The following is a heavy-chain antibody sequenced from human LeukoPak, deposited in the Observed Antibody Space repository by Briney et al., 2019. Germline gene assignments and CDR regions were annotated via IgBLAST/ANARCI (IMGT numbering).Heavy chain of an antibody. D-gene: IGHD3-10*01. V-gene: IGHV4-39*01. CDR3: PRHLGVAGGFGEFDY. Sequence: SETLSLTCAVSGGSISSSSCFWGWIRQSPGKGLEWIGSGYYSGRSYYNPSLKSRVTISVDRSKNHLSLKLSSVTAADTAVYYCPRHLGVAGGFGEFDYWGQGTLVAVSS. CDR1: GGSISSSSCF. J-gene: IGHJ4*02. CDR2: GYYSGRS.